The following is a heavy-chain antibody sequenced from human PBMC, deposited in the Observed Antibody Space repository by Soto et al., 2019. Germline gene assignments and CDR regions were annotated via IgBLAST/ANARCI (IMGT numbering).Heavy chain of an antibody. D-gene: IGHD4-4*01. V-gene: IGHV5-51*01. CDR2: IYPGDSDT. CDR1: GYSFTIYW. J-gene: IGHJ6*02. Sequence: GESLKISCKGPGYSFTIYWIGWVRQMPGKGLEWMGIIYPGDSDTRYSPSFQGQVTISADKSISTAYLQWSSLKASDTAMYYCARPTXHSNYAGLYYYYYGMDVWGQGTTVTVSS. CDR3: ARPTXHSNYAGLYYYYYGMDV.